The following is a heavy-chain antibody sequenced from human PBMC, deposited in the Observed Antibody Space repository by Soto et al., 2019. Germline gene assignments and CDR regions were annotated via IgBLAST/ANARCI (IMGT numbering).Heavy chain of an antibody. CDR3: ARSNYYDSSGYYYLVPPGI. CDR2: IYYSGST. CDR1: GGSISSGDYY. Sequence: PSEPLSLTCTVSGGSISSGDYYWSWIRQPPGKGLEWIGYIYYSGSTYYNPSLKSRVTISVDTSKNQFSLKLSSVTAADTAVYCCARSNYYDSSGYYYLVPPGIWGQGTMVTVSS. J-gene: IGHJ3*02. D-gene: IGHD3-22*01. V-gene: IGHV4-30-4*01.